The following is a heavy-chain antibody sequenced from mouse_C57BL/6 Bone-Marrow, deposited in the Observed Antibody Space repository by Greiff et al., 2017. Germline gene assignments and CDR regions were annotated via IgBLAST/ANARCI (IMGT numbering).Heavy chain of an antibody. D-gene: IGHD1-1*01. CDR3: ERDPGGSRHYYAMDY. J-gene: IGHJ4*01. CDR1: GFTFSSYA. Sequence: EVQVVESGGGLVKPGGSLKLSCAASGFTFSSYAMSWVRQTPEKRLEWVATISDGGSYTYYPDNVKGRFTISRDTAKNNLYLQMSHLKSEDTAMYDCERDPGGSRHYYAMDYWGQGTSVTVSS. CDR2: ISDGGSYT. V-gene: IGHV5-4*01.